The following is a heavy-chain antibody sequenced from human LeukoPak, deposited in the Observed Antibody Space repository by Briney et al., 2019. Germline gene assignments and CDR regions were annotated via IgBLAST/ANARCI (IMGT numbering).Heavy chain of an antibody. Sequence: ASVKVSCKASGYTFTSYHMHWVRQAPGQGLEWMGIINPSGGTTNYAQKFRGRVTMTRDMSTSTVYMELSSLRSEDTAVYYCATVPPLLWFGEPNHRGAVDAFDIWGQGTMVTVSS. D-gene: IGHD3-10*01. CDR1: GYTFTSYH. CDR2: INPSGGTT. J-gene: IGHJ3*02. V-gene: IGHV1-46*01. CDR3: ATVPPLLWFGEPNHRGAVDAFDI.